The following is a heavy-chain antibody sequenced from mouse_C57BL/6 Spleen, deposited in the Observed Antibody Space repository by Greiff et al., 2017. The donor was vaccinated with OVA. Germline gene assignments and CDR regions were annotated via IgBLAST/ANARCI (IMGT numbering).Heavy chain of an antibody. Sequence: VQLQQPGAELVRPGSSVKLSCKASGYTFTSYWMHWVKQRPIQGLEWIGNIDPSNSDTHYNQKFKDKATLTVDKSSSTAYMHLSSLASEDSAVYYCGRSVEWDWFAYWGQGTIVTVSA. CDR1: GYTFTSYW. CDR2: IDPSNSDT. J-gene: IGHJ3*01. D-gene: IGHD1-1*02. CDR3: GRSVEWDWFAY. V-gene: IGHV1-52*01.